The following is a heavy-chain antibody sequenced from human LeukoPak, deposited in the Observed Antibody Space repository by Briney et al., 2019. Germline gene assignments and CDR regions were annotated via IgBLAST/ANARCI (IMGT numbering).Heavy chain of an antibody. Sequence: QPGGSLILSCATSGFTFGSHAMSWVRQAPGKGLEWVSSISAGGGGTSYADSVKGRITISRDNSKNTVYLQMNSLRAEDTAVYFCVKTFQYSSNWYDYWGQGTLVTASS. D-gene: IGHD6-6*01. CDR1: GFTFGSHA. J-gene: IGHJ5*01. CDR2: ISAGGGGT. V-gene: IGHV3-23*01. CDR3: VKTFQYSSNWYDY.